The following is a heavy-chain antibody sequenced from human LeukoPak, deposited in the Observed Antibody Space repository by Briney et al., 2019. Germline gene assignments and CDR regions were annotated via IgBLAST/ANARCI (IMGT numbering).Heavy chain of an antibody. V-gene: IGHV1-2*02. D-gene: IGHD2-2*01. CDR1: GYTFTGYY. CDR2: INPNSGGT. J-gene: IGHJ6*02. Sequence: ASVKVSCKASGYTFTGYYMHWVPQAPGQGLEWMGWINPNSGGTNYAQKFQGRVTMTRDTSISTAYMELSRLRSDDTAVYYCARPRRYCSSTSCYYYYGMDVWGQGTTVTVSS. CDR3: ARPRRYCSSTSCYYYYGMDV.